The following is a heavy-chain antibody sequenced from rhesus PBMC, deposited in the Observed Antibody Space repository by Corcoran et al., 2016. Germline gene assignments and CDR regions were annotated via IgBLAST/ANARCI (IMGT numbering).Heavy chain of an antibody. CDR3: ARQGYTDHLGGLDS. CDR2: VYGNSEST. CDR1: GVSISGYYN. V-gene: IGHV4-143*01. Sequence: QVQLQESGPRLVKPWETLSLTCTVSGVSISGYYNWNWIRQSPGKGLEWIGEVYGNSESTNYNPTHKSRVNISKDTSKNQFSRRLTAVTAADTAVYYCARQGYTDHLGGLDSWGQGVVVTVSS. D-gene: IGHD2-39*02. J-gene: IGHJ6*01.